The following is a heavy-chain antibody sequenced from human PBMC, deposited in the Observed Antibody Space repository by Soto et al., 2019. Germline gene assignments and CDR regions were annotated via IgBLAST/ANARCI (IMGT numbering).Heavy chain of an antibody. Sequence: QLQLQESGPGLVKPSETLSLTCTVSGGSISHYHWNWIRQAPGKGMEWIGYIFYNGSTPYNPSLTSPVTISVDMSKNRLSLTLTSVTAADTAVYYCARSFYPWGQGTLVTVSS. CDR1: GGSISHYH. CDR3: ARSFYP. CDR2: IFYNGST. V-gene: IGHV4-59*01. J-gene: IGHJ5*02.